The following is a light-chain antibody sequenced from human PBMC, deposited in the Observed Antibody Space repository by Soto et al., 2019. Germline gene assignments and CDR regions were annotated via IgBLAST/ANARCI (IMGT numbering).Light chain of an antibody. J-gene: IGKJ5*01. CDR1: QSIRTY. Sequence: IRINQSASPLSAPVGDRVTITCPPSQSIRTYLNWYQQKPSKAPNVLSYTASSFQRGVPSRFSGSGSGTDFNLTISSLQPEDGATYYCQQSHTTPYTFGRGTRLAIK. V-gene: IGKV1-39*01. CDR3: QQSHTTPYT. CDR2: TAS.